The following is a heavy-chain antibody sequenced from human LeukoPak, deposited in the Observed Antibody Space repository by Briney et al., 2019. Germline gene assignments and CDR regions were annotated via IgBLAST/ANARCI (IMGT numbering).Heavy chain of an antibody. CDR2: IIPIFGTA. V-gene: IGHV1-69*01. Sequence: SVKVSCKASGGTFSSYAISWVRQAPGQGLEWMGGIIPIFGTANYAQKFQGRVTITADESTSTAYMELSSLRSEDTTVYYCAREVRDIVVVPAAKYYYYYGMDVWGKGTTVTVSS. J-gene: IGHJ6*04. D-gene: IGHD2-2*01. CDR1: GGTFSSYA. CDR3: AREVRDIVVVPAAKYYYYYGMDV.